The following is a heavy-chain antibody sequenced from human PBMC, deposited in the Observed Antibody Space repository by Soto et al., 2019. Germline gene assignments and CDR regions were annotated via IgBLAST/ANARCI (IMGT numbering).Heavy chain of an antibody. V-gene: IGHV1-69*13. CDR2: IIPIFGTA. J-gene: IGHJ4*02. D-gene: IGHD6-19*01. CDR3: ARDGIAVAGTETVFDY. Sequence: AASVKVSCKASGGTFSSYAISWVRQAPGQGLEWMGGIIPIFGTANYAQKFQGRVTITADESTSTAYMELSSLRSEDTAVYYCARDGIAVAGTETVFDYWGQGTLVTVSS. CDR1: GGTFSSYA.